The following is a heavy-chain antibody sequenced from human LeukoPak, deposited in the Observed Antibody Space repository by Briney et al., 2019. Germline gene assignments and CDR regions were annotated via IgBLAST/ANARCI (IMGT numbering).Heavy chain of an antibody. D-gene: IGHD4-17*01. CDR2: ISAYNGNT. Sequence: ASVKVSCKASGYTFTSYGISWVRQAPGQGLEWMGWISAYNGNTNYAQKLQGRVTMTTDTSTSTAYMELRSLRSDGTAVYYCARVSIIVGDYGDYVRYFDYWGQGTLVTVSS. CDR1: GYTFTSYG. CDR3: ARVSIIVGDYGDYVRYFDY. J-gene: IGHJ4*02. V-gene: IGHV1-18*01.